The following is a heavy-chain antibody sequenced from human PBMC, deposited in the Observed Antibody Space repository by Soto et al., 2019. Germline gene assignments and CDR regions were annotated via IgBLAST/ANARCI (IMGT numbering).Heavy chain of an antibody. V-gene: IGHV3-73*01. CDR2: IRSKANSYAT. D-gene: IGHD4-17*01. Sequence: PGGSLRLSCAASGFTFSGSAMHWVRQASGKGLEWVGRIRSKANSYATAYAASVKGRFTISRDDSKNTAYLQMNSLKTEDTAVYYCTSCPVTTARLYYYGMDVWGQGTTVTVSS. CDR3: TSCPVTTARLYYYGMDV. J-gene: IGHJ6*02. CDR1: GFTFSGSA.